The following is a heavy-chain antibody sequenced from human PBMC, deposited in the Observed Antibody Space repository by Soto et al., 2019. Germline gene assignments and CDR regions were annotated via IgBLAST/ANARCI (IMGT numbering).Heavy chain of an antibody. CDR3: ARDQSFDRSYYYGIDV. Sequence: QVQLVQSGAEVKKPGASVKVSCKSSGYPFTHYGITWVRQAPGQGLEWMGWISPYNGNTNYGQTLQGRVTLTTDTSTSTVDMELRSLRSDDRVVYYCARDQSFDRSYYYGIDVWGQGTTVTVSS. D-gene: IGHD3-10*01. CDR1: GYPFTHYG. V-gene: IGHV1-18*01. J-gene: IGHJ6*02. CDR2: ISPYNGNT.